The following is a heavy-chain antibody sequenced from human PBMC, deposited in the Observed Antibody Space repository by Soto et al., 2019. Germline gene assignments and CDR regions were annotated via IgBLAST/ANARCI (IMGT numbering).Heavy chain of an antibody. Sequence: GESLKISCKGSGYSFTTYWITWMRQMPGKGLEWMGRIDPSDSYTNYSPSFQGHVTISAYKSISTAYLQWSSLKASDTSMYFCARHAVPSANFDYWGQGTLVTVSS. D-gene: IGHD2-2*01. CDR3: ARHAVPSANFDY. CDR1: GYSFTTYW. J-gene: IGHJ4*02. V-gene: IGHV5-10-1*01. CDR2: IDPSDSYT.